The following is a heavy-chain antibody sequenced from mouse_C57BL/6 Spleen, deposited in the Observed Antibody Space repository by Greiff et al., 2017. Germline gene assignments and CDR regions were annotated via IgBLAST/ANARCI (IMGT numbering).Heavy chain of an antibody. CDR3: AYYYYAMDY. V-gene: IGHV5-4*03. CDR2: ISDGGSYT. J-gene: IGHJ4*01. CDR1: GFTFSSYA. Sequence: EVKLVESGGGLVKPGGSLKLSCAASGFTFSSYAMSWVRQTPEKRLEWVATISDGGSYTYYPDNVKGRFTISRDNAKNNLYLQMSHLKSEDTAMYYCAYYYYAMDYWGQGTSVTVSS.